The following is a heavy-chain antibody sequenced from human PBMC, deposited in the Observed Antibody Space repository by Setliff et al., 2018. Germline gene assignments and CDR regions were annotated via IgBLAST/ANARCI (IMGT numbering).Heavy chain of an antibody. CDR1: GGSFSGYY. Sequence: PSETLSLTCAVYGGSFSGYYWSWIRQPPGKGLEWIGEINHSGSTIYNPSLKSRVTISVDTSKNQFSLKLSSVTAADTAVYYCARGLSYYDSSGYLLAPYAFDIWGQGTMVTVSS. D-gene: IGHD3-22*01. V-gene: IGHV4-34*01. CDR2: INHSGST. J-gene: IGHJ3*02. CDR3: ARGLSYYDSSGYLLAPYAFDI.